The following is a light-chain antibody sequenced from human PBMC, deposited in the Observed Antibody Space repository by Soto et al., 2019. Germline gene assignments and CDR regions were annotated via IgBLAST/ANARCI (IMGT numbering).Light chain of an antibody. CDR3: SSFASSNTWV. J-gene: IGLJ3*02. V-gene: IGLV2-8*01. Sequence: QSALTQPPSASGSHGHSVTISCTETSSDVGAYNNVSGYQQHAGKAPKLVINEVTKRPSGVPDRFSGSKSANTASLTVSGLQAEDEADYYCSSFASSNTWVFGGGTKLTVL. CDR2: EVT. CDR1: SSDVGAYNN.